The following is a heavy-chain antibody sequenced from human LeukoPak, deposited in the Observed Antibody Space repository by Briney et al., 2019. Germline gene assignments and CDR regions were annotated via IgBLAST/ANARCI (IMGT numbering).Heavy chain of an antibody. V-gene: IGHV3-7*03. CDR3: AKAPMVRGVIIDY. CDR1: GFTFSSYW. CDR2: IKQDGSEK. Sequence: GGSLRLSCAASGFTFSSYWMSWVRQAPGKGLEWVANIKQDGSEKYYVDSVKGRFTISRDNSKNTLYLQMNSLRAEDTAVYYCAKAPMVRGVIIDYWGQGTLVTVSS. D-gene: IGHD3-10*01. J-gene: IGHJ4*02.